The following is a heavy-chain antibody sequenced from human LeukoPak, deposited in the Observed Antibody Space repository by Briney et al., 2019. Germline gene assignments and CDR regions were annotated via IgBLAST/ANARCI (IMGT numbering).Heavy chain of an antibody. CDR3: ARDGWELLPFPGYYFDY. CDR2: INHSGST. CDR1: GGSFSGYY. D-gene: IGHD1-26*01. V-gene: IGHV4-34*01. Sequence: SETLSLTCAVYGGSFSGYYWSWIRQPPGKGLEWIGEINHSGSTNYNPSLKSRVTISVDTSKNQFSLKLSSVTAADTAVYYCARDGWELLPFPGYYFDYWGQGTLVTVSS. J-gene: IGHJ4*02.